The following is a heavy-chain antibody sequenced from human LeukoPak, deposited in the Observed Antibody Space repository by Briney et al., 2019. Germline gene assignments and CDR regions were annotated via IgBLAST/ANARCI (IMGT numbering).Heavy chain of an antibody. J-gene: IGHJ3*02. D-gene: IGHD1-26*01. Sequence: PSETLSLTCAVYGGSFSGYYWSWIRQPPGKGLEWIGEINHSGSTNYNPSLKSRVTISVDTSKNQFSLKLSSVTAADTAVYYCARDSGSYFSRDAFDIWGQGTMVTVSS. CDR2: INHSGST. V-gene: IGHV4-34*01. CDR3: ARDSGSYFSRDAFDI. CDR1: GGSFSGYY.